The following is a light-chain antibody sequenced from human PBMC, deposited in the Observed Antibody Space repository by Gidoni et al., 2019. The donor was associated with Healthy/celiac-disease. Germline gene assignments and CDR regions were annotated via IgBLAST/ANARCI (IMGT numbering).Light chain of an antibody. V-gene: IGLV3-19*01. CDR3: NSRDSSGDVV. CDR2: GTN. J-gene: IGLJ2*01. Sequence: SSELTQDPAVSGALGRTVRITCQGDSLRSYYASWYQQKPGQAPVLVIYGTNNRPSGIPDRFSGSSSGNTASLTITGAQAEDEADYYCNSRDSSGDVVFGGGTKLTVL. CDR1: SLRSYY.